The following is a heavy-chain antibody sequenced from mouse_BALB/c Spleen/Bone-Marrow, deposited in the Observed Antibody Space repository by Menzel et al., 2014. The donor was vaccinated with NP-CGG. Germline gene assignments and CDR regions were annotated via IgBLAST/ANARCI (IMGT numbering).Heavy chain of an antibody. Sequence: EVKLQESGAELVKPGASVKLSCTASGFNIKDTYMHWVKQRPEQGLEWIGRIDPANVNTKYDPKFQGKATITAETSSNTAYLQLSSLTSEDTAVYYCASYVYGYYFDYWGQGTTLTVSS. V-gene: IGHV14-3*02. D-gene: IGHD1-1*01. CDR2: IDPANVNT. J-gene: IGHJ2*01. CDR3: ASYVYGYYFDY. CDR1: GFNIKDTY.